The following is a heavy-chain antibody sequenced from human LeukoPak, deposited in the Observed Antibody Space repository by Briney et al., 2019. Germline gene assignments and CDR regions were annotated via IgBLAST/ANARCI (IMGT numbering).Heavy chain of an antibody. CDR3: ARAGHDYVWGSYRLSWFDP. D-gene: IGHD3-16*02. V-gene: IGHV1-46*01. CDR2: INPSGGST. Sequence: ASVKVSCKASGYTFTSYYMHWVRQAPGQGLEWMGIINPSGGSTSYAQKFQGRVTMTRDTSTSTVYMELSSLRSEDTAVYYCARAGHDYVWGSYRLSWFDPWGQGTLVTVSS. CDR1: GYTFTSYY. J-gene: IGHJ5*02.